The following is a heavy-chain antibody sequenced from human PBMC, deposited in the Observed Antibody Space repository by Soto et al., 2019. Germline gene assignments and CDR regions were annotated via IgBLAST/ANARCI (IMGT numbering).Heavy chain of an antibody. CDR2: ISAYNGNT. D-gene: IGHD5-12*01. CDR3: ARDGEMATIGMVAYYYYGMDV. J-gene: IGHJ6*02. V-gene: IGHV1-18*04. CDR1: GYTFTSYG. Sequence: ASVKVSCKASGYTFTSYGISWVRQAPGQGLEWMGWISAYNGNTNYAQKLQGRVTMNTDTSTSTAYMELRSLRSDDTAVYYCARDGEMATIGMVAYYYYGMDVWGQGTTVTVSS.